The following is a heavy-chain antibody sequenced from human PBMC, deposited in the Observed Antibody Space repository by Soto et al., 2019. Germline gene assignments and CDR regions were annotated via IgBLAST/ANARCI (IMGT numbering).Heavy chain of an antibody. Sequence: GGSLRLSCAASGFTFSGFGMNWVRQARGEGLEWVASITSSGSHVFYAQSVRGRFTVSRDNANNSLYLQLQRLRAEDTGLYFCASGRTSAARSYGMDVWGHGTTVTVSS. D-gene: IGHD6-25*01. CDR3: ASGRTSAARSYGMDV. V-gene: IGHV3-21*01. CDR2: ITSSGSHV. CDR1: GFTFSGFG. J-gene: IGHJ6*02.